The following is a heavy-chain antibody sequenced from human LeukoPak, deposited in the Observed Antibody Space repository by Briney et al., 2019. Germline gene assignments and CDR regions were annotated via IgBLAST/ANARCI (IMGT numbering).Heavy chain of an antibody. J-gene: IGHJ4*02. CDR2: IKQDGSQK. CDR3: ARDKGYGSDY. V-gene: IGHV3-7*01. CDR1: GFTFSDRW. Sequence: GGSLILSCEASGFTFSDRWMNWVRQAPGMGLEWVACIKQDGSQKYYVDSVKGRFTISRDNPKNSLYLQMSSLRAEDTAMYYCARDKGYGSDYWGPGVQVTVSS. D-gene: IGHD3-10*01.